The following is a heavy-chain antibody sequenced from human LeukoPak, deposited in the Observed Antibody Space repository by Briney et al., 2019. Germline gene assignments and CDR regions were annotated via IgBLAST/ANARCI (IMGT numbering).Heavy chain of an antibody. V-gene: IGHV4-38-2*02. CDR3: ARESPGGGGDY. CDR1: GYSISSGYY. D-gene: IGHD3-16*01. Sequence: SETLSLTCAVSGYSISSGYYRGWIRQPPGKGPEWIGSIYHSGSTYYNPSLKSRVTISVDTSRNQFSLKLSSVTAADTAVYYCARESPGGGGDYWGQGTLVTVSS. CDR2: IYHSGST. J-gene: IGHJ4*02.